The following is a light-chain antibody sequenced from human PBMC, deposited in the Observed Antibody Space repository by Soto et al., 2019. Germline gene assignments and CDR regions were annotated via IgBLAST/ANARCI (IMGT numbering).Light chain of an antibody. CDR1: SSDVGGYNY. CDR3: SSYAGGNAWV. Sequence: QSALTQPPSASGSPGQSVTISCTGTSSDVGGYNYVSWYQQHPGKAPKLMIYEVTKRPSGVPDRFSGSKSGNTASLTVSGLQAEDEADYYCSSYAGGNAWVFGTGTKVTVL. CDR2: EVT. J-gene: IGLJ1*01. V-gene: IGLV2-8*01.